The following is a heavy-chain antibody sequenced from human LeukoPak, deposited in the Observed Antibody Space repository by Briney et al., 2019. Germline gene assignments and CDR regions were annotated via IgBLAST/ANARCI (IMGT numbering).Heavy chain of an antibody. V-gene: IGHV4-39*01. CDR3: MTSSSWTYYYYGMDV. Sequence: PSETQSLTCTVSGGSISSSSYYWGWIRQPPGKGLEWIGSIYYSGSTYYNPSLKSRVTISVDTSKNQFSLKLSSVTAADTAVYYCMTSSSWTYYYYGMDVWGQGTTVTVSS. CDR1: GGSISSSSYY. D-gene: IGHD6-13*01. CDR2: IYYSGST. J-gene: IGHJ6*02.